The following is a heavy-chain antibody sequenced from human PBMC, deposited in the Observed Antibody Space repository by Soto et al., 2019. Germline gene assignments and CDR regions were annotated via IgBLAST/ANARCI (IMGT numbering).Heavy chain of an antibody. V-gene: IGHV4-39*01. CDR1: GGSISSSSYY. CDR3: AMSYHRLDY. Sequence: SETLSLTCTVSGGSISSSSYYWGWIRQPPGKGLEWIGSIYYSGSTYYNPSLKSRVTISVDTSKNQFSLKLSSVTAADTAVYYCAMSYHRLDYWGQGTLVTVSS. J-gene: IGHJ4*02. CDR2: IYYSGST.